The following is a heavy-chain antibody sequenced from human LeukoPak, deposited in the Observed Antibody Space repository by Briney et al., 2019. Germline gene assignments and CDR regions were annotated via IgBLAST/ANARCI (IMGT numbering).Heavy chain of an antibody. CDR3: ARLGIFAGTSTDS. D-gene: IGHD3-16*01. CDR1: GITLSSYW. J-gene: IGHJ4*02. CDR2: IKTDGSST. Sequence: PGGAPRTSCAAPGITLSSYWMHWGRQTPGKGLILVSRIKTDGSSTSYADSVKGRFTISRDNAKNTLYLQMNSLRAEDTAVYYCARLGIFAGTSTDSWGQGTLVTVSS. V-gene: IGHV3-74*01.